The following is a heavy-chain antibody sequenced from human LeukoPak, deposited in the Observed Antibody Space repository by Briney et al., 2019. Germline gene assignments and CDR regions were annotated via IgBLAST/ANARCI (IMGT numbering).Heavy chain of an antibody. V-gene: IGHV1-69*13. CDR2: IIPIFGTA. J-gene: IGHJ4*02. Sequence: ASVKVPCKASGGTFSSYAISWVRQAPGQGLEWMGGIIPIFGTANYAQKFQGRVTITADESTSTAYMELSSLRSEDTAVYYCARDDFWSGYYSTFDYWGQGTLVTVSS. D-gene: IGHD3-3*01. CDR3: ARDDFWSGYYSTFDY. CDR1: GGTFSSYA.